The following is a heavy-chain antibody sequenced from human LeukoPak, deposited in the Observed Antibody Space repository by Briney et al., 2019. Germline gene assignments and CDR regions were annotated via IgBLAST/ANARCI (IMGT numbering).Heavy chain of an antibody. D-gene: IGHD3-22*01. Sequence: GESLKISCKGSGYSFTSYWIGWVRQMPGKGLEWMGIIYPGDSDTRYSPSFQGQVTISADKSISTAYLQWSSLKASDTAMYYCARSFDYYDSSGYYIPFDYWGQGTLVTVSS. J-gene: IGHJ4*02. CDR3: ARSFDYYDSSGYYIPFDY. CDR1: GYSFTSYW. CDR2: IYPGDSDT. V-gene: IGHV5-51*01.